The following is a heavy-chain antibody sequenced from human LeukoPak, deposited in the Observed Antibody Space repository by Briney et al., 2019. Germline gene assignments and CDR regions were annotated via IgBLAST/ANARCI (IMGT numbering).Heavy chain of an antibody. J-gene: IGHJ3*02. CDR1: GASVSSGSYF. CDR3: ARTYYDRVSGSFRHDTFEI. D-gene: IGHD3-16*02. V-gene: IGHV4-61*02. Sequence: PSQTLSLTCSVSGASVSSGSYFWHWIRQPAGKGLEWLGRIYTSGYTNYNPSLRSRVTISLDTSKSQFSLKLTAVTAADTAIYFCARTYYDRVSGSFRHDTFEIWGQGTLITVSS. CDR2: IYTSGYT.